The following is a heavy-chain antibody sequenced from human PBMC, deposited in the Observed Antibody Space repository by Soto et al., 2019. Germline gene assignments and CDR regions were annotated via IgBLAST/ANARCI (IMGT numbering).Heavy chain of an antibody. CDR1: GFTFGDYY. CDR3: AKAVVVIYFDY. V-gene: IGHV3-11*05. D-gene: IGHD3-22*01. CDR2: ISGSTSYT. Sequence: GGSLRLSCAASGFTFGDYYMTWIRQAPGKGLEWVSYISGSTSYTNYADSVKGRFTISRDNAKNSLYLQMNSLRAEDTAVYYCAKAVVVIYFDYWGQGTLVTVSS. J-gene: IGHJ4*02.